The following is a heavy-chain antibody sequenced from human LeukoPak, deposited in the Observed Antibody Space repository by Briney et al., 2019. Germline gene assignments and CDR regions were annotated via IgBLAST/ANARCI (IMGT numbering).Heavy chain of an antibody. J-gene: IGHJ5*02. Sequence: SETLSLTCTVSGGSLSTYYWSWIRQPPGKGLEWIGYIYYSGSTNYNPSLKSRVTISVDTSKNQFSLKLSSVTAADTAAYYCARGLGGSGSYYNWFDPWGQGTLVTVSS. CDR1: GGSLSTYY. CDR3: ARGLGGSGSYYNWFDP. D-gene: IGHD3-10*01. CDR2: IYYSGST. V-gene: IGHV4-59*01.